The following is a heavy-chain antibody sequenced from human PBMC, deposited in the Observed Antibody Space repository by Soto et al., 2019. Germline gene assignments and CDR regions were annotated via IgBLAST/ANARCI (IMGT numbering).Heavy chain of an antibody. D-gene: IGHD6-13*01. CDR2: INHSGST. CDR1: DGSFSGYY. Sequence: PSETLSLTCAVYDGSFSGYYWSWIRQPPGKGLEWIGEINHSGSTNYNPSLKSRVTISVDTSKNQFSLKLSSVTAADTAVYYCARLLRQQLVQYYYYYGMDVWGQGTTVTVSS. CDR3: ARLLRQQLVQYYYYYGMDV. V-gene: IGHV4-34*01. J-gene: IGHJ6*02.